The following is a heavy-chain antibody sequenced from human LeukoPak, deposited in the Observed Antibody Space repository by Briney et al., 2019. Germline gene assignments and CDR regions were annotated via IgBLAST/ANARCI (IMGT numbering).Heavy chain of an antibody. Sequence: ASVKVSCKAPGYTFTGYYMHWVRQAPGQGLEWMGWINPNSGGTNYAQKFQGRVTMTRDTSISTAYMELSRLRSDDTAVYYCARVTSNYDILTGYYGYFDYWGQGTLVTVSS. CDR1: GYTFTGYY. CDR2: INPNSGGT. V-gene: IGHV1-2*02. D-gene: IGHD3-9*01. CDR3: ARVTSNYDILTGYYGYFDY. J-gene: IGHJ4*02.